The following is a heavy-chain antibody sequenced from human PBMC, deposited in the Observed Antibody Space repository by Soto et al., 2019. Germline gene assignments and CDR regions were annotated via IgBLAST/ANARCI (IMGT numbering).Heavy chain of an antibody. D-gene: IGHD2-15*01. CDR3: ARSATDYYYYMDV. J-gene: IGHJ6*03. Sequence: SETLSLTCTVSGGSISSYYWSWIRQPPGKGLEWIGYIYYSGSTNYNPSLKSRVTISVDTSKNQFSLKLSSVTAADTAVYYRARSATDYYYYMDVWGKGTTVTVSS. CDR1: GGSISSYY. CDR2: IYYSGST. V-gene: IGHV4-59*01.